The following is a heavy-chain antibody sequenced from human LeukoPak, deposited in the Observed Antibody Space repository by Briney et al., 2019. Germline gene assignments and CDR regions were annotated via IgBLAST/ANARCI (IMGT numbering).Heavy chain of an antibody. J-gene: IGHJ3*02. CDR3: AKPNSGYTAFHI. CDR2: VSGSGGHI. D-gene: IGHD3-22*01. V-gene: IGHV3-23*01. Sequence: GGSLRLSCAASGFTFSSYAMSWVRQAPGKGLEWVSAVSGSGGHIYYADSVKGRFTISRDNSKNTLYLQMNSLRAEDTAVYYCAKPNSGYTAFHIWGQGTMVTVSS. CDR1: GFTFSSYA.